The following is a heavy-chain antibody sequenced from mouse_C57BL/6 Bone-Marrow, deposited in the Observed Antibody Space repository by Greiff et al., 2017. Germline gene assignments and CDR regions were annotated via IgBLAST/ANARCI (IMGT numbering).Heavy chain of an antibody. J-gene: IGHJ4*01. CDR1: GYAFSSYW. CDR3: ATITTVVAPYYAMDY. D-gene: IGHD1-1*01. V-gene: IGHV1-80*01. CDR2: FYPGDGDT. Sequence: VQLQQSGAELVKPGASVKISCKASGYAFSSYWMNWVKQRPGKGLEWIGQFYPGDGDTNYNGKFKGKATLTADKSSSTAYMQLSSLTSEDSAVYFCATITTVVAPYYAMDYWGQGTSVTVSS.